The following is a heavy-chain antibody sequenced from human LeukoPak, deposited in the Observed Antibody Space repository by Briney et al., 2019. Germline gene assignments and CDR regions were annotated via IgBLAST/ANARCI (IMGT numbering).Heavy chain of an antibody. D-gene: IGHD1-26*01. J-gene: IGHJ4*02. CDR1: GFTFSTYA. V-gene: IGHV3-64D*09. Sequence: PGGALRLSCSASGFTFSTYAMHWVRQAPGKGLEFVSAINCNGCSTFNADSVKGRFTISRDNSKDTLYLQMSSLRAEDTAVYYCVKSAYSGSYFSLDYWGQGTLVT. CDR3: VKSAYSGSYFSLDY. CDR2: INCNGCST.